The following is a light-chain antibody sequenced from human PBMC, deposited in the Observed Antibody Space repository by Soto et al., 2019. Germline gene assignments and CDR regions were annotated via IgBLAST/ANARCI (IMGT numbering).Light chain of an antibody. Sequence: QSALTQPASVSGSPGQSITISCTGTSNDLGGYNYVCWYQQHPGKAPKLIIYDVNNRPSGISDSFSDSQSVNTASLTSSGLQAEDDGTYYCASFASGLILFGGGTKLTVL. J-gene: IGLJ3*02. V-gene: IGLV2-14*03. CDR2: DVN. CDR1: SNDLGGYNY. CDR3: ASFASGLIL.